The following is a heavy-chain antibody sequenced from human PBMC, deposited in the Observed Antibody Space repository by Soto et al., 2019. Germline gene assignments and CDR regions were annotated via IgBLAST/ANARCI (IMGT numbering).Heavy chain of an antibody. CDR2: ISYDGSNK. J-gene: IGHJ4*02. CDR3: ASGGSSWPPDY. D-gene: IGHD6-13*01. Sequence: QVQLVESGGGVVQPGRSLRLSCAASGFTFSSYAMHWVRQAPGKGLEWVAVISYDGSNKYYADSVKGRFTISRDNSKNTLYLQMNSLRAEDTAVYYCASGGSSWPPDYWGQGTLVTVSS. CDR1: GFTFSSYA. V-gene: IGHV3-30-3*01.